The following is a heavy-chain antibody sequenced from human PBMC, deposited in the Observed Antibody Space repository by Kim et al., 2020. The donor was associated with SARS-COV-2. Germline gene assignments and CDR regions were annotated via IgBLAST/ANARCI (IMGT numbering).Heavy chain of an antibody. Sequence: GGSLRLSCVASGFSFSTYWMSWVRQAPGKGLEWVANINPDGSDKSFVDSVRCLFTISRDNAVNSLYLQMHSLRAEDTAVYFCASGTVARTDFDCWGQGTLVTVTS. CDR1: GFSFSTYW. CDR3: ASGTVARTDFDC. J-gene: IGHJ4*02. CDR2: INPDGSDK. V-gene: IGHV3-7*01.